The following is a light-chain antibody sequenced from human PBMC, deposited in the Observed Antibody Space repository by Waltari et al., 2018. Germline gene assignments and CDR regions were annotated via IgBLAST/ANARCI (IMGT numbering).Light chain of an antibody. Sequence: EIVLTQSPGTLSLSPGERATLSCRASQSVSKYLAWYQQKPGQAPRPLIYDASNRATGIPDRVSGSGWGTDFSLTISRLEPEEFAVYYCQKYGTLPATFGQGTQVQ. J-gene: IGKJ1*01. CDR1: QSVSKY. V-gene: IGKV3-20*01. CDR2: DAS. CDR3: QKYGTLPAT.